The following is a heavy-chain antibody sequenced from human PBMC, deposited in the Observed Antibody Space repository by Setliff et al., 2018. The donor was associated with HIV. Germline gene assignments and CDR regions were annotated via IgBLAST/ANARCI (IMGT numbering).Heavy chain of an antibody. CDR1: GGSFSGYY. D-gene: IGHD2-2*03. CDR3: ARLNDGFYYYYYMDV. Sequence: SETLSLTCAVYGGSFSGYYWGWIRQPPGKGLEWIGSIYYSGSTYYNPSLKSRVTISVDTSKNQFSLKLSSVTAADTAVYYCARLNDGFYYYYYMDVWGKGTTVTVSS. J-gene: IGHJ6*03. CDR2: IYYSGST. V-gene: IGHV4-39*01.